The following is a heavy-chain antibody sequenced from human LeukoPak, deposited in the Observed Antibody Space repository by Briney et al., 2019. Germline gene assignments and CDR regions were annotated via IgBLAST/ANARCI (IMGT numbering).Heavy chain of an antibody. CDR2: ISWGGGST. CDR1: GFTFYDYN. V-gene: IGHV3-43*01. Sequence: GGSLRLSCAASGFTFYDYNMQGVRQARGKGWVGVSLISWGGGSTYYEDSVRGTFTISKDNSKISLYLKMNSLERGDTALYFCAKVSGDSYNDYFDDCRQGTL. CDR3: AKVSGDSYNDYFDD. D-gene: IGHD5-24*01. J-gene: IGHJ4*02.